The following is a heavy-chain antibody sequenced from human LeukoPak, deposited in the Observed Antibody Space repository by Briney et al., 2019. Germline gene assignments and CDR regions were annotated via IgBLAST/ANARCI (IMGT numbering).Heavy chain of an antibody. CDR3: AKDSGDYGTPGDY. D-gene: IGHD4-17*01. Sequence: GTSLRLSCAASGFTFSSYAMHWVRQAPGKGLEWVAVISYDGSNKYYADSVKGRFTISRDNSKNTLYLQMNSLRAEDTAVYYCAKDSGDYGTPGDYWGQGTLVTVSS. CDR1: GFTFSSYA. V-gene: IGHV3-30*04. J-gene: IGHJ4*02. CDR2: ISYDGSNK.